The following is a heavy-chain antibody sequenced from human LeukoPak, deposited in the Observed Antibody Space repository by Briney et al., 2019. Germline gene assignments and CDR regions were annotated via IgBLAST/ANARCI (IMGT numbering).Heavy chain of an antibody. D-gene: IGHD2-2*01. CDR2: INPNSGGT. J-gene: IGHJ5*02. Sequence: ASVKVSCKASGYTFTGYYMHWVRQAPGQGLEWMGWINPNSGGTNYAQKFQGRVTMTRDTSISTAYMELSRLRSDDTAVYYCASLFRCSSTSCSKANWFDPWGQGTLVTVSS. CDR3: ASLFRCSSTSCSKANWFDP. CDR1: GYTFTGYY. V-gene: IGHV1-2*02.